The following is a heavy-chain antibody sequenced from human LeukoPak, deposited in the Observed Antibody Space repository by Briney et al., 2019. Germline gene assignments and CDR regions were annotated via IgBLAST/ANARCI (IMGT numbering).Heavy chain of an antibody. Sequence: GGSLRLSCAASGFTFSSYWMNWARQAPGKGLEWVASINHNGNVNYYVDSVKGRFTISRDNAKNSLYLQMSNLRAEDTAVYYCARVLRNIAVAGTGYYYYYGMDVWGQGTTVTVSS. J-gene: IGHJ6*02. V-gene: IGHV3-7*03. CDR2: INHNGNVN. D-gene: IGHD6-19*01. CDR1: GFTFSSYW. CDR3: ARVLRNIAVAGTGYYYYYGMDV.